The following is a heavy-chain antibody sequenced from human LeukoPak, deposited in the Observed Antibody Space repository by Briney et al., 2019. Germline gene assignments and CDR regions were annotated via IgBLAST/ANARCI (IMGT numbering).Heavy chain of an antibody. CDR1: GFTFSRYA. J-gene: IGHJ4*02. CDR3: ARRGEGRSNDD. V-gene: IGHV3-64*01. D-gene: IGHD7-27*01. Sequence: SGGSLSLSCAASGFTFSRYAVHWVRQAPGKGLEYVSGISINGGTTYYANSVKGRFTISRDNSKNTVDLQMGSLRDEDMGVYYCARRGEGRSNDDWGQRWPATVSS. CDR2: ISINGGTT.